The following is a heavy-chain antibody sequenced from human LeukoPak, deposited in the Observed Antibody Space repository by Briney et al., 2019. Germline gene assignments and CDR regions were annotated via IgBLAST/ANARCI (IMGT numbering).Heavy chain of an antibody. J-gene: IGHJ4*02. D-gene: IGHD7-27*01. CDR3: VRTPPNWGFDY. Sequence: ASVKVSCKASGYTFTTHDINWVRQAAGQGLEWLGWMSPNSGDTGYAQKFQGRVTMTSDSSISTAYMELSSLRSEDTAIYYCVRTPPNWGFDYWGQGTLVTVSS. CDR1: GYTFTTHD. CDR2: MSPNSGDT. V-gene: IGHV1-8*01.